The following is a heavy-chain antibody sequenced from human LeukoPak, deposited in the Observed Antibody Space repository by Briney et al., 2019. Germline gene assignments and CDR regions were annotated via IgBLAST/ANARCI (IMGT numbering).Heavy chain of an antibody. Sequence: TGGSLRLPCAASGFTFSSYGMHWVRQAPGKGLEWVAVISYDGSNKYYADSVKGRFTISRDNSKTTLYLQMNSLRADDTAVYYCAKDPSAVAGYYYGMDVWGQGTTVTVSS. J-gene: IGHJ6*02. CDR2: ISYDGSNK. V-gene: IGHV3-30*18. CDR3: AKDPSAVAGYYYGMDV. D-gene: IGHD6-19*01. CDR1: GFTFSSYG.